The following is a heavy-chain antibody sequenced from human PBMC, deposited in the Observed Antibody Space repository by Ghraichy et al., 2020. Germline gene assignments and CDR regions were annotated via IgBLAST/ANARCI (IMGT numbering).Heavy chain of an antibody. CDR3: ARTGDIVLMVYAIDY. CDR2: IYYSGST. CDR1: GGSISSSSYY. V-gene: IGHV4-39*01. J-gene: IGHJ4*02. D-gene: IGHD2-8*01. Sequence: SQTLSLTCTVSGGSISSSSYYWGWIRQPPGKGLEWIGSIYYSGSTYYNPSLKSRVTISVDTSKNQFSLKLSSVTAADTAVYYCARTGDIVLMVYAIDYWGQVTLVTVSS.